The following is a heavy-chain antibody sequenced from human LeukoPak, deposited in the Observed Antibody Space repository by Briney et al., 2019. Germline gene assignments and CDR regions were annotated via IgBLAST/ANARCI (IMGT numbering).Heavy chain of an antibody. Sequence: SETLSLTCTVSGGSIRSYYWSWIRLPPGKGLEWIGYIYYSGSTNYNPSLKSRVTISVDTSKNQFSLKLSSVTAADTAVYYCARDHDTGNAFDIWGQGTMVTVSS. CDR2: IYYSGST. D-gene: IGHD5-18*01. V-gene: IGHV4-59*01. CDR3: ARDHDTGNAFDI. CDR1: GGSIRSYY. J-gene: IGHJ3*02.